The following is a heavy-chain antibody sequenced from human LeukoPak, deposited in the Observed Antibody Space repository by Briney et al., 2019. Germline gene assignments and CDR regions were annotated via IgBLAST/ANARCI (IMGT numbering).Heavy chain of an antibody. Sequence: SQTLSLTCTVSGGSISSGDYYWSWIQQPPGKGLEWIGYIYHSGSTYYNPSLKSRVTISVDRSKNQFSLKLSSVTAADTAVYYCARGSGYYFFFDYWGQGTLVTVSS. J-gene: IGHJ4*02. CDR3: ARGSGYYFFFDY. CDR1: GGSISSGDYY. CDR2: IYHSGST. D-gene: IGHD3-22*01. V-gene: IGHV4-30-2*01.